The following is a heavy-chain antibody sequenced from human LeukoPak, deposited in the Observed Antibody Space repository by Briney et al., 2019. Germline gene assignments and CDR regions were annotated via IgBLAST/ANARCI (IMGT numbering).Heavy chain of an antibody. CDR3: AKDLTMIVVVSIFDY. J-gene: IGHJ4*02. Sequence: GGSLRLSCAASGFSLRDYGMYWVRQAPGKGLEWVSIIWSDGSKKYYGDSVKGRFTISRDDSKNTLYLQMNSLRAEDTAVYYCAKDLTMIVVVSIFDYWGQGTLVTVSS. CDR2: IWSDGSKK. CDR1: GFSLRDYG. D-gene: IGHD3-22*01. V-gene: IGHV3-33*06.